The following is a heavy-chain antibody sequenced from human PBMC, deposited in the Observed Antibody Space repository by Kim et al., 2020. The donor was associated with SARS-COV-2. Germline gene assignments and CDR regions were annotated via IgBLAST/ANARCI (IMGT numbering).Heavy chain of an antibody. CDR1: GFTFSTYG. CDR2: IWYDGSNK. V-gene: IGHV3-30*19. D-gene: IGHD3-22*01. CDR3: VRHNVSGHDSSGDYFY. J-gene: IGHJ4*01. Sequence: GGSLRLSCAASGFTFSTYGMHWVRQAPGKGLEWVSLIWYDGSNKYYADSVKGRFTISRDNSKNTLYLQMNSLRAEDTAVYYCVRHNVSGHDSSGDYFYWG.